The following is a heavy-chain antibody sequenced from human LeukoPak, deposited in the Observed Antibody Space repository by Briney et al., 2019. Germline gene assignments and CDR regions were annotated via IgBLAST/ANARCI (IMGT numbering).Heavy chain of an antibody. CDR3: AKEMAATNAFDY. J-gene: IGHJ4*02. CDR2: ISGSGGST. Sequence: GGSLRLSCAASGFTFGTYAMTWVRQAPGKGLEWVSGISGSGGSTHYADSVKGRFTISRDNSKNTLHLHMNSLRAEDTAVYYCAKEMAATNAFDYWGQGTLVTVSS. CDR1: GFTFGTYA. V-gene: IGHV3-23*01. D-gene: IGHD5-24*01.